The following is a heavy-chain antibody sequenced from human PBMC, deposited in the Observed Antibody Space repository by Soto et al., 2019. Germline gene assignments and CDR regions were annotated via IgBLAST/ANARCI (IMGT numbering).Heavy chain of an antibody. CDR2: INSDGSST. D-gene: IGHD3-3*02. Sequence: PGGSLRLSCAASGFTFSSYWMHWVRQAPGKGLVWVSRINSDGSSTSYADSVKGRFTISRDNAKNTLYLQMNSLRAEDTAVYYWARSIFDPGVYLKPYYSSVWAVWGKGTTVPVPS. V-gene: IGHV3-74*01. J-gene: IGHJ6*04. CDR1: GFTFSSYW. CDR3: ARSIFDPGVYLKPYYSSVWAV.